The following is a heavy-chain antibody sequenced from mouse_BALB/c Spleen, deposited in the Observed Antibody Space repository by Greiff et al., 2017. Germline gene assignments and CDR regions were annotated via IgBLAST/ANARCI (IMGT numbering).Heavy chain of an antibody. CDR2: ISSGGST. J-gene: IGHJ4*01. V-gene: IGHV5-6-5*01. CDR3: ARGITTATGAMDY. Sequence: EVQLVESGGGLVKPGGSLKLSCAASGFTFSSYAMSWVRQTPEKRLEWVASISSGGSTYYPDSVKGRFTISRDNARDILYLQMSSLRSEDTAMCYCARGITTATGAMDYWGQGTSVTVSS. CDR1: GFTFSSYA. D-gene: IGHD1-2*01.